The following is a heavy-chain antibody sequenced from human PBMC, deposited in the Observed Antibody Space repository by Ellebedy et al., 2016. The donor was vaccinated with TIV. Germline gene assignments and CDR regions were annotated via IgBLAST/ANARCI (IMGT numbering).Heavy chain of an antibody. V-gene: IGHV4-38-2*02. CDR3: AGDVRPESGRNYWFDP. J-gene: IGHJ5*02. D-gene: IGHD3-10*01. CDR1: GYSITSGFL. CDR2: ISHSGGT. Sequence: MPSETLSLTCSVSGYSITSGFLCGWIRQSPGTGLEWIGTISHSGGTYHNPSLKSRVIMSVDTSGTHFSRRLTSVTAADTAVYYCAGDVRPESGRNYWFDPWGQGTLVIVSS.